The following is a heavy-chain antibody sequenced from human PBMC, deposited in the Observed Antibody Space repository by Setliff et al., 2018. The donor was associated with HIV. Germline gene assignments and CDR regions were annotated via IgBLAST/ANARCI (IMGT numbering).Heavy chain of an antibody. D-gene: IGHD3-10*01. V-gene: IGHV5-10-1*01. CDR1: GFSFTSYW. CDR3: ARHFGYNPGWFDS. J-gene: IGHJ5*01. Sequence: ESLKISCKGSGFSFTSYWISWVRQMPGKGLEWMGRIDPADSYTHYSPSFQGHITISIDESISSASLHWSSLRTSDTAIYYCARHFGYNPGWFDSWGQGTLVTVSS. CDR2: IDPADSYT.